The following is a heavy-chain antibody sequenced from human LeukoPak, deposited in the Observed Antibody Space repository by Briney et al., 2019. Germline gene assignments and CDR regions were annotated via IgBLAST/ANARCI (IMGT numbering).Heavy chain of an antibody. CDR2: MSYDGIKK. D-gene: IGHD3-22*01. J-gene: IGHJ4*02. Sequence: PGGSLRLSCAASGFTFSSYGMHWVRQAPGKGLEWVAVMSYDGIKKYYADSVKGRFTISRDNSKNTLYLQMNSLRAEDTAVYYCAKDSYDSSAYYGTIDYWGQGTLVTVSS. CDR1: GFTFSSYG. CDR3: AKDSYDSSAYYGTIDY. V-gene: IGHV3-30*18.